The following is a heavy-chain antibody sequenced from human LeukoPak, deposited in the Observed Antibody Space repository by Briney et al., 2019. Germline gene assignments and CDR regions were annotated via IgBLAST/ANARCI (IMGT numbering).Heavy chain of an antibody. CDR1: GYSFITYW. D-gene: IGHD6-19*01. CDR3: ATQKGLTSGWADY. CDR2: IYPGDSDT. J-gene: IGHJ4*02. Sequence: GESLKISCKGSGYSFITYWIGWVRQMPGKGLEWMGIIYPGDSDTRYSPSFQGQVTISADKSISTAYLQWSSLKASDTAIYYCATQKGLTSGWADYWGQGTLVTVSS. V-gene: IGHV5-51*01.